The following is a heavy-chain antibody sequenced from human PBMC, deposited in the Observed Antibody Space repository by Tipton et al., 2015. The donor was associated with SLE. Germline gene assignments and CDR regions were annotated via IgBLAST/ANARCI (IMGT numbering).Heavy chain of an antibody. CDR2: FDPSGGSA. CDR1: GYTFTGYY. V-gene: IGHV1-46*01. D-gene: IGHD4-17*01. J-gene: IGHJ4*02. CDR3: ARPSDYSDLRH. Sequence: QLVQSGAEVKKPGASVKVSCKASGYTFTGYYMHWVRQAPGQGLEWMGIFDPSGGSANYAQKFQGRLTMTGDTSTGTVYMELSSLRSEDTAVYYCARPSDYSDLRHWGQGTLVTVSS.